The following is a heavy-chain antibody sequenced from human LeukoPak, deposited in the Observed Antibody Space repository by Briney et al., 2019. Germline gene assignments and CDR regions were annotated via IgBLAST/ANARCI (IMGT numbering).Heavy chain of an antibody. Sequence: ASVKVSCKASGYTFTSYGISWVRQAPGQGPEWMGWISAHNGITNYAQKLQGRVTMTTDTSTSTAYLELRSLRSDDTAEYFCARDGSYYDSNAYYSAFDYWGQGTLVTVSS. D-gene: IGHD3-22*01. CDR2: ISAHNGIT. V-gene: IGHV1-18*01. J-gene: IGHJ4*02. CDR1: GYTFTSYG. CDR3: ARDGSYYDSNAYYSAFDY.